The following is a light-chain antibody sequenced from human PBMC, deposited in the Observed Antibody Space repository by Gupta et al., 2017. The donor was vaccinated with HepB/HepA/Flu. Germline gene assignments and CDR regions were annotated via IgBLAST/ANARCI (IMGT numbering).Light chain of an antibody. CDR1: QSISSW. V-gene: IGKV1-5*03. Sequence: DIQMTQSPPTLSASVGDRVTITCRASQSISSWLAWYQQKPGKAPKLLIYKASSLESGVPSRFSGSGSGTEFTLTISSLQPDDVATYYCQQYNSYSPTLTFGGGTKVEIK. CDR3: QQYNSYSPTLT. CDR2: KAS. J-gene: IGKJ4*01.